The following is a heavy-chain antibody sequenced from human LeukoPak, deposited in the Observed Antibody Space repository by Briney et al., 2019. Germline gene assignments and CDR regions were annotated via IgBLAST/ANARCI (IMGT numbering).Heavy chain of an antibody. Sequence: GASVKVSCKASGYNFTNYGISWVRQAPGQGLEWMGWISAYNGNTNYAQTLQGRVTMTTDTSTTTAYMELRSLRSDDTAVYYCATETTAWFDPWGQGTLVTVSS. J-gene: IGHJ5*02. CDR2: ISAYNGNT. V-gene: IGHV1-18*01. D-gene: IGHD4-17*01. CDR3: ATETTAWFDP. CDR1: GYNFTNYG.